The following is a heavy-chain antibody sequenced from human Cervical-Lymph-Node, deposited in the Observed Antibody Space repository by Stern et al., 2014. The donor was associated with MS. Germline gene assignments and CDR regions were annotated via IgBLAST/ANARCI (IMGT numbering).Heavy chain of an antibody. V-gene: IGHV5-51*01. CDR1: GYTFTSYW. Sequence: DVQLLESGPEGKRPGESLKISCQASGYTFTSYWIGWVRQMPGKGLEWIAIIFPGGSDIRYSPSFQGQVTISADKSSSTAYLQWNNLKASDTAIYYCARQRYFDYWGQGTLVTVSS. CDR2: IFPGGSDI. CDR3: ARQRYFDY. J-gene: IGHJ4*02.